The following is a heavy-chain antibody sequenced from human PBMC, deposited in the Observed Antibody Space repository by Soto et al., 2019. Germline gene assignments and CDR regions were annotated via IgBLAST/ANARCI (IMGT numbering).Heavy chain of an antibody. V-gene: IGHV6-1*01. CDR2: TYYRSKWYN. CDR1: GDSVSSNSAA. D-gene: IGHD2-2*02. J-gene: IGHJ6*02. Sequence: SQTLSLTCAISGDSVSSNSAAWNWIRQSPSRGLEWLGRTYYRSKWYNDYAVSVKSRITINPDTSKNQFSLQLNSVTPEDTAVYYCARWAGVVVPASIHPLYYYGMDVWGQGTTVTGS. CDR3: ARWAGVVVPASIHPLYYYGMDV.